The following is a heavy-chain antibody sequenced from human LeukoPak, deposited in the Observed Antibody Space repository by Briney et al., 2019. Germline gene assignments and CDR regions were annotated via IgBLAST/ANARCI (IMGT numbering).Heavy chain of an antibody. CDR1: GGTFSSYA. V-gene: IGHV1-69*01. CDR2: IIPIFGTA. D-gene: IGHD3-22*01. Sequence: PVKVSCKASGGTFSSYAISWVRQAPGQGLEWMGGIIPIFGTANYAQKFQGRVTITADESTSTAYMELSSLRSEDTAVYYCARETHYDSSGYYVGAFDIWGQGTMVTVSS. CDR3: ARETHYDSSGYYVGAFDI. J-gene: IGHJ3*02.